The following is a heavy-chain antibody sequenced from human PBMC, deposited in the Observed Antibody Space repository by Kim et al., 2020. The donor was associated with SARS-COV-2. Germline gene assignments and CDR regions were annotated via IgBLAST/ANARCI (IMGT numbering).Heavy chain of an antibody. J-gene: IGHJ5*02. V-gene: IGHV3-48*03. Sequence: GGSLRLSCAASGFTFSSYEMNWVRQAPGKGLEWISYISTTGSTIDYADSVKGRFTISRDNAKNSLYLQMNSLRAADTAVYYCARRGFFWSGYPLDPWGQGTLVTVSS. CDR1: GFTFSSYE. CDR3: ARRGFFWSGYPLDP. D-gene: IGHD3-3*01. CDR2: ISTTGSTI.